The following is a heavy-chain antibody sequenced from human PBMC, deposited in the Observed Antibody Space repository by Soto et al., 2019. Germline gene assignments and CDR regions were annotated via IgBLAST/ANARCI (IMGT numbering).Heavy chain of an antibody. J-gene: IGHJ6*02. V-gene: IGHV3-48*03. Sequence: GGSLRLSCAASGFTFSSYEMNWVRQAPGKGLEWVSYISSSGSTIYYADSVKGRFTIPRDNAKNSLYRQMNSLRAEVTAVYEAANECGGHIVVVTANYYYYGMDVWGQGTTVTVSS. CDR1: GFTFSSYE. D-gene: IGHD2-21*02. CDR2: ISSSGSTI. CDR3: ANECGGHIVVVTANYYYYGMDV.